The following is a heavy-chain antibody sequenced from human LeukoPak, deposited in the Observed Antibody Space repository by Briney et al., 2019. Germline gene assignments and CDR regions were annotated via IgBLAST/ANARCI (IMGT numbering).Heavy chain of an antibody. D-gene: IGHD5-12*01. Sequence: GASVKVSCKASGYTFIRNHIHWVRQAPGQGLEWMGIINPSGGSTTYAQKFQGRVTMTRDTSTSTVYMELSSLRSEDTAVYYCARLHDYYWYFDLWGRGILVTVSS. CDR2: INPSGGST. CDR3: ARLHDYYWYFDL. CDR1: GYTFIRNH. V-gene: IGHV1-46*01. J-gene: IGHJ2*01.